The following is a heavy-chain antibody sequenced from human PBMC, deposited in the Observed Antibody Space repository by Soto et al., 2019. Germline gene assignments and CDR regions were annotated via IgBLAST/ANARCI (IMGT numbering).Heavy chain of an antibody. V-gene: IGHV1-69*08. CDR1: GGTFSSYT. CDR3: ARDTVVTAFDY. CDR2: IIPILGIA. D-gene: IGHD2-15*01. Sequence: QVQLVQSGAEVKKPGSSVKVSCKASGGTFSSYTISWVRQAPGQGLEWMGRIIPILGIANYAQKFQGRVTITADKSTSTAYMELSSLRSADTAVYYCARDTVVTAFDYCGQGTLVTVSS. J-gene: IGHJ4*02.